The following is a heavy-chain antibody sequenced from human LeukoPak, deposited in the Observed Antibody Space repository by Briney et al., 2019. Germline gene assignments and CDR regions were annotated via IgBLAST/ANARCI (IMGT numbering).Heavy chain of an antibody. CDR1: GGSISSYY. V-gene: IGHV4-59*08. CDR2: IYYSGNT. CDR3: ARHYYDSSGYYRFDY. Sequence: SETLSLTCTVSGGSISSYYWSWIRQPPGKGLEWIGYIYYSGNTNYNPSLKSRVTISVDTSKNQFSLKLSSVTAADTAVYYCARHYYDSSGYYRFDYWGQGTLVTVSS. D-gene: IGHD3-22*01. J-gene: IGHJ4*02.